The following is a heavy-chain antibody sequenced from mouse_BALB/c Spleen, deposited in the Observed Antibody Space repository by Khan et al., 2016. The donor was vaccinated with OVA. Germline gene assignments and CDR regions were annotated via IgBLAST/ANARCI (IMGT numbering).Heavy chain of an antibody. Sequence: EVQLVESGGGLVQPKGSLKLSCAASGFTFKIYAMNWVRQAPGKGLEWVARIRSKSNNYVTYYADSVKDRFTISRNDSQSMLYLQMNNLKTEDTAKNYCVRHQLYGNYVFAYWGQGTQVTVSA. CDR3: VRHQLYGNYVFAY. D-gene: IGHD2-1*01. J-gene: IGHJ3*01. CDR2: IRSKSNNYVT. V-gene: IGHV10-1*02. CDR1: GFTFKIYA.